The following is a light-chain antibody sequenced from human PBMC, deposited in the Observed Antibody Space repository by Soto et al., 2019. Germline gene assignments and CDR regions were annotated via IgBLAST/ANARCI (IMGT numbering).Light chain of an antibody. CDR3: QQYGDSPWT. CDR1: QSVSSNS. J-gene: IGKJ1*01. CDR2: STS. V-gene: IGKV3-20*01. Sequence: EIVLTQSPIILSLSPGERATLSCRASQSVSSNSLAWYQQTPGQAPRLLIYSTSIRATGIPDRFSGSGSGRDFTLTISRLEPEDFTVYHCQQYGDSPWTFGQGSNVDI.